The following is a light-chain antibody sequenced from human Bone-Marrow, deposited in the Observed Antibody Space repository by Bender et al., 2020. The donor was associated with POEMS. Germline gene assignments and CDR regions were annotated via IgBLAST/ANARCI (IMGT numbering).Light chain of an antibody. CDR2: EGS. J-gene: IGLJ2*01. V-gene: IGLV2-23*03. Sequence: QSALTQPASVSGSPEQSITISCTGTSSDVGTYNLVSWYQQHPGKAPKLIIYEGSKRPSGVSNRFSGSGSGNTASLTISGLQAEDEADYYCCSYAGDITVFGGGTRLTVL. CDR3: CSYAGDITV. CDR1: SSDVGTYNL.